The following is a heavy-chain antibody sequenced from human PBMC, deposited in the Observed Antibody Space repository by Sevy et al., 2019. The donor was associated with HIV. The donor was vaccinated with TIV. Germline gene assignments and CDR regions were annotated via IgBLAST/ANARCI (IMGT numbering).Heavy chain of an antibody. CDR1: GFTFSDHY. D-gene: IGHD2-21*01. J-gene: IGHJ6*03. CDR2: IRNRPNRHTT. V-gene: IGHV3-72*01. Sequence: QLGGSLRLSCAASGFTFSDHYVDWVRQAPGKGLEWVGRIRNRPNRHTTEYAASVEGRFTISRDDSKNSLYLQMNSLKTEDSAVYYCVRGPNCGVGGCQQISPYCLDVWGKGATVTVSS. CDR3: VRGPNCGVGGCQQISPYCLDV.